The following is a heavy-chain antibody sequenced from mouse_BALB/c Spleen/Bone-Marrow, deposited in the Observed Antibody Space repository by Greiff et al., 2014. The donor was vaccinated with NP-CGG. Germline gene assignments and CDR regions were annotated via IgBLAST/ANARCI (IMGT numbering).Heavy chain of an antibody. CDR1: GYSITSGYY. V-gene: IGHV3-6*02. D-gene: IGHD1-2*01. CDR3: ASGYYGGSFAY. J-gene: IGHJ3*01. Sequence: EVQRVESGPGLVKPSQSLSLTCSVTGYSITSGYYWNWIRQFPGNKLEWMGYISYDGSNNYNPSLKNRISITRDTSKNQFFLKLSSVTTEDTASYYCASGYYGGSFAYWGQGTLVTVSA. CDR2: ISYDGSN.